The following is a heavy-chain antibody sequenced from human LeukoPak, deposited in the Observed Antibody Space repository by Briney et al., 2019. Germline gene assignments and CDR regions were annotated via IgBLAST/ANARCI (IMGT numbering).Heavy chain of an antibody. CDR2: INHSGST. CDR3: ARGLPIVVVPARRSYYGMDV. CDR1: GGSFSGYY. D-gene: IGHD2-2*01. V-gene: IGHV4-34*01. Sequence: SETLSLTCAVYGGSFSGYYWSWIRQPPGKGPEWIGEINHSGSTNYNPSLKSRVTISVDTSKNQFSLKLSSVTAADTAVYYCARGLPIVVVPARRSYYGMDVWGQGTTVTVSS. J-gene: IGHJ6*02.